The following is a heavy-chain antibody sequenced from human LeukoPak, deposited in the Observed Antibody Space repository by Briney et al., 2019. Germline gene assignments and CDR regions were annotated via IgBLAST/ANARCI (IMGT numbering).Heavy chain of an antibody. D-gene: IGHD5-12*01. CDR1: GFTFSTYS. Sequence: GGSLRLSCAASGFTFSTYSMNWVRQAPGKGLEWVSYISSSGSTIYYADSVKGRFTISRDNSKNTLYLQMNSLRAEDTAVYYCARGPSGYHNTGGQGTLVTVSS. CDR3: ARGPSGYHNT. J-gene: IGHJ4*02. CDR2: ISSSGSTI. V-gene: IGHV3-48*01.